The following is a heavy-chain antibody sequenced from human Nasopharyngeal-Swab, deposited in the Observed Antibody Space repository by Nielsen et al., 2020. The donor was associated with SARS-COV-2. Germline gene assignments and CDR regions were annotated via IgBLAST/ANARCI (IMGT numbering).Heavy chain of an antibody. CDR2: IKQDGSEK. Sequence: GESLKISCEVSGFTFSTYWMNWVRQAPGKALEWVANIKQDGSEKYYEDSVKGRFTISRDNAKNLLYLQMSSLRAEDTAVYYCARGAAGRGYVDHWGQGILVTVSS. D-gene: IGHD6-13*01. J-gene: IGHJ4*02. CDR1: GFTFSTYW. V-gene: IGHV3-7*01. CDR3: ARGAAGRGYVDH.